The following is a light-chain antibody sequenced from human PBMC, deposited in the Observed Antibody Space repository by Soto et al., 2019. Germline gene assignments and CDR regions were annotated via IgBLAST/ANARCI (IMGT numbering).Light chain of an antibody. CDR2: DAS. CDR3: QQYDIYRT. Sequence: DIQMTQSPSTLSASVGDRVTITCRASQSIGDYLAWYQDKPGKAPRLLIYDASNLESGVPSRFSGSGSGTEFTLTIASLQPDDFATYYCQQYDIYRTFGPGTKVEIK. V-gene: IGKV1-5*01. CDR1: QSIGDY. J-gene: IGKJ1*01.